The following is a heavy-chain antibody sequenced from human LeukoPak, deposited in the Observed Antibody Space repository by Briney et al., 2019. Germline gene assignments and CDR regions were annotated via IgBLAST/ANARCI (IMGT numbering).Heavy chain of an antibody. J-gene: IGHJ4*02. D-gene: IGHD6-13*01. CDR1: GFTFSSYN. CDR3: ARDAGGGSSWYDY. Sequence: GGSLRLSCAASGFTFSSYNMNWVRQAPGKGLEWVSSISSSSSYIYYADSVKGRFTISRDNAKNSLYLQMNSLRAEDTAVYYCARDAGGGSSWYDYWGQGTLVTVSS. CDR2: ISSSSSYI. V-gene: IGHV3-21*01.